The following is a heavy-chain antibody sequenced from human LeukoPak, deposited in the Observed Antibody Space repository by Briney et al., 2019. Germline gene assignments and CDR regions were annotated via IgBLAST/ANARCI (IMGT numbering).Heavy chain of an antibody. V-gene: IGHV1-18*01. D-gene: IGHD3-22*01. Sequence: ASVKVSCKASGYTFTSYGISWVRQAPGQGLEWMGWISAYNGNTNYTQKLQGRVTMTTDTSTSTAYMELRSLRSDDTAVYYCARASSPYDSSGYYPNLDYWGQGTLVTVSS. CDR3: ARASSPYDSSGYYPNLDY. CDR2: ISAYNGNT. CDR1: GYTFTSYG. J-gene: IGHJ4*02.